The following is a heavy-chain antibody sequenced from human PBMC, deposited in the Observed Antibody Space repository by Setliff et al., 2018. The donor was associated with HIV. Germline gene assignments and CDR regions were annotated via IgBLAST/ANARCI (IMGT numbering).Heavy chain of an antibody. CDR1: GDTFNFYG. D-gene: IGHD2-15*01. CDR2: IIPKSDTR. V-gene: IGHV1-69*06. J-gene: IGHJ4*02. Sequence: SVKVSCKASGDTFNFYGLNWVRQAPGQGLEWMGKIIPKSDTRDYAQKLRGRVTITADKPSNTVYMELTSLTSEDTAVYYCAREHGEYCSGGTRYHHYYFDYWGPGTLVTVSS. CDR3: AREHGEYCSGGTRYHHYYFDY.